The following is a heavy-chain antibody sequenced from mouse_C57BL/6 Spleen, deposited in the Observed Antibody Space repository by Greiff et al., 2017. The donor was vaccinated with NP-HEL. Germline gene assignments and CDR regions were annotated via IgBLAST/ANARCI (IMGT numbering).Heavy chain of an antibody. J-gene: IGHJ2*01. CDR1: GYTFTSYW. Sequence: QVQLKQPGAELVKPGASVKLSCKASGYTFTSYWMQWVKQRPGQGLEWIGEIDPSDSYTNYNQKFKGKATLTVDTSSSTAYMQLSSLTSEDSAVYYCARWGTELGPFDYWGQGTTLTVSS. CDR2: IDPSDSYT. CDR3: ARWGTELGPFDY. D-gene: IGHD4-1*01. V-gene: IGHV1-50*01.